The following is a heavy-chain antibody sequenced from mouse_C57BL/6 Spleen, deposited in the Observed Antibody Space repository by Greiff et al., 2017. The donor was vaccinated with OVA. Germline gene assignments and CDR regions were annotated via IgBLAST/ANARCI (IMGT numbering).Heavy chain of an antibody. CDR1: GYAFSSSW. V-gene: IGHV1-82*01. J-gene: IGHJ1*03. CDR3: ARDHYGSSYWYFDV. Sequence: VQLQQSGPELVKPGASVKISCKASGYAFSSSWMNWVKQRPGKGLEWIGRIYPGDGDPNYNGKFKGKATLTADKSSSTAYMQLSSLTSEDSAVYFCARDHYGSSYWYFDVWGTGTTVTVSS. CDR2: IYPGDGDP. D-gene: IGHD1-1*01.